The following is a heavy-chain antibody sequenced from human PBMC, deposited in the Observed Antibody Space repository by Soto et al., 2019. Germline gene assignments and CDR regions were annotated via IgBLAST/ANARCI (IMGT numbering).Heavy chain of an antibody. CDR1: VASISSGGYY. V-gene: IGHV4-31*03. CDR3: ARESKYDTSGYPPWFAP. J-gene: IGHJ5*02. CDR2: IYYSGST. D-gene: IGHD3-22*01. Sequence: QVQLQESGPGLVKPSQTLSLTCTVSVASISSGGYYWRWIRQHPGEGLEWIGYIYYSGSTPYNPSLKSRLTISVDTSKNQFSLKLSSVTDADTAVYYCARESKYDTSGYPPWFAPWGQGTLVTVSS.